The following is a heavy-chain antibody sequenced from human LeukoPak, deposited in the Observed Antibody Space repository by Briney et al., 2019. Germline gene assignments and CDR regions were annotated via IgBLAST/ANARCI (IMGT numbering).Heavy chain of an antibody. J-gene: IGHJ5*02. CDR1: GASISESY. CDR2: LYPGVTT. D-gene: IGHD2-15*01. CDR3: ARSDCYGGNCYTFRFDR. V-gene: IGHV4-4*07. Sequence: SETLSLTCTVSGASISESYWSWIRQPAGKGLEWIGHLYPGVTTSYNASLRSRVPMSVDTSRNEISLTLTSETGADTAAYYCARSDCYGGNCYTFRFDRWGQGTEVVVSS.